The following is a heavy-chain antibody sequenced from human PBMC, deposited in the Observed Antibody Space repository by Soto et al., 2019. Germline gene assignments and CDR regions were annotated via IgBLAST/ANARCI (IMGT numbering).Heavy chain of an antibody. CDR3: ARIQGWIQLWLLNAFDI. J-gene: IGHJ3*02. V-gene: IGHV5-51*01. CDR2: IYPGDSDT. CDR1: GYSFTSYW. Sequence: KVSCKASGYSFTSYWIGWVRQMPGKGLEWMGIIYPGDSDTRYSPSFQGQVTISADKSISTAYLQWSSLKASDTAMYYCARIQGWIQLWLLNAFDIWGQGTMVTVSS. D-gene: IGHD5-18*01.